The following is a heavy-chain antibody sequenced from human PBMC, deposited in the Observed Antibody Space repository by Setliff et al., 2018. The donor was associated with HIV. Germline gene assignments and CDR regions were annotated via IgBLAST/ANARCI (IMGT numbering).Heavy chain of an antibody. V-gene: IGHV3-23*01. CDR3: ARGGSQLLPLSYSSSSPVFDY. Sequence: PGGSLRLSCAASGFTFSSYAMAWVRQAPGKGLEWVSAISRSADTTYYADSVKGRFTISRDDSKNTVYLQMNSLGAEDTAVYYCARGGSQLLPLSYSSSSPVFDYWGQGTLVTVSS. D-gene: IGHD6-6*01. J-gene: IGHJ4*02. CDR2: ISRSADTT. CDR1: GFTFSSYA.